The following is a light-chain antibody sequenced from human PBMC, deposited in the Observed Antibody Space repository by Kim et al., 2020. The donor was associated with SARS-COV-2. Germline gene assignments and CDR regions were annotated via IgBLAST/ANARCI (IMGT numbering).Light chain of an antibody. CDR2: DNN. V-gene: IGLV1-51*01. CDR3: ATWDSSLRVV. J-gene: IGLJ2*01. CDR1: SSNIANNY. Sequence: PGQKVTIACSGSSSNIANNYVSWYQHLPGTAPKVLIYDNNKRPSGIPDRFSGSKSGTSATLGISGLQTGDEADYYCATWDSSLRVVFGGGTQLTVL.